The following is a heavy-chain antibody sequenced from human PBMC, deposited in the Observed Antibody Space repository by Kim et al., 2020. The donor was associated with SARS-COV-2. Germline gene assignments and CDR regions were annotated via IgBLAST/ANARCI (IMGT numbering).Heavy chain of an antibody. Sequence: AESVRSRFNISRDNTKNALYLKMTSLRAEDTAVYYCAKGRPNSSGPTFDYWGPGTLVTVSS. D-gene: IGHD3-22*01. CDR3: AKGRPNSSGPTFDY. V-gene: IGHV3-23*01. J-gene: IGHJ4*02.